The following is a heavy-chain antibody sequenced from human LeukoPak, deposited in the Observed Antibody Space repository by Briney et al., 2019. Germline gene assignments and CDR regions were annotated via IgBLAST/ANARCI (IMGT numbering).Heavy chain of an antibody. Sequence: PGGSLRLSCAASKFTFSSYEMNWVRQAPGKGLEWVSYISSSGSTIYYADSVKGRFTISRDNAKNSLHLQMNSLRAEDTAVYYCAREMVTSLDYWGQGTLVTVSS. CDR3: AREMVTSLDY. CDR2: ISSSGSTI. J-gene: IGHJ4*02. D-gene: IGHD5-18*01. CDR1: KFTFSSYE. V-gene: IGHV3-48*03.